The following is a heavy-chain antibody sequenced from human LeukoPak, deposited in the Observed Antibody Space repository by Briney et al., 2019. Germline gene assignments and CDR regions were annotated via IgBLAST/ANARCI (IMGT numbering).Heavy chain of an antibody. D-gene: IGHD2-2*01. Sequence: PGGSLRLSCAASGFTFSSHAMNWVRQAPGKGLEWVSAISGSGGSSYYADSVKGRFTISRDNSKNTLYLQVNSLRAEDTAVYYCAKALYQLYYYGMDVWGQGTTVTVSS. CDR2: ISGSGGSS. V-gene: IGHV3-23*01. J-gene: IGHJ6*02. CDR3: AKALYQLYYYGMDV. CDR1: GFTFSSHA.